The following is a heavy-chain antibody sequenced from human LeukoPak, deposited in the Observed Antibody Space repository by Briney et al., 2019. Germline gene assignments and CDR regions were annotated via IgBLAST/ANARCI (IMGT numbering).Heavy chain of an antibody. CDR3: ASGIGPYYSNDY. D-gene: IGHD3-10*01. CDR1: GGSFSGYY. Sequence: PSETLSLTCAVYGGSFSGYYWSWIRQPPGKGLEWIGEINHSGSTNYNPSLKSRVTISVDTSKNQFSLKLSSVTAADTAVYYFASGIGPYYSNDYWGQGTLVTVSS. J-gene: IGHJ4*02. V-gene: IGHV4-34*01. CDR2: INHSGST.